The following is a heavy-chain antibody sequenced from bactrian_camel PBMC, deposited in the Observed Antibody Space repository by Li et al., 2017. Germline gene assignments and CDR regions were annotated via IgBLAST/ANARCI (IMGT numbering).Heavy chain of an antibody. CDR1: GHTPRRNC. CDR3: AADAPLATHIPCRSDFGY. J-gene: IGHJ6*01. Sequence: HVQLVESGGGSVQTGGSMRLSCAISGHTPRRNCMGWFRQFPGKEREFVSTIAEDGLTAYADSVKGRFTISQDNAKNTLYLLMNNLRTEDTAVYYCAADAPLATHIPCRSDFGYWGQGTQVTVS. CDR2: IAEDGLT. V-gene: IGHV3S53*01.